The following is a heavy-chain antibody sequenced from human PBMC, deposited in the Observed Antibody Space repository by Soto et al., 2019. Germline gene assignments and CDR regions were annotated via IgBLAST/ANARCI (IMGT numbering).Heavy chain of an antibody. Sequence: LTLTRTVAWGHINSFGRSRILHPPGKGLEWIGYIYYSGSTNYNPSLQGRVTMTTDTSTSTAYMELRSLRSDDTAVYYCARVVPSPDYGDYYFDYWGQGTLVTVSS. V-gene: IGHV4-59*01. CDR2: IYYSGST. CDR3: ARVVPSPDYGDYYFDY. CDR1: WGHINSFG. J-gene: IGHJ4*02. D-gene: IGHD4-17*01.